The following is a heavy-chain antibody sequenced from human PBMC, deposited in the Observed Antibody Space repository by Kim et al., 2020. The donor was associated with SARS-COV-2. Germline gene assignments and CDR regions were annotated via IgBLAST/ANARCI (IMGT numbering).Heavy chain of an antibody. V-gene: IGHV4-39*01. CDR2: VYYSGVT. CDR3: VRYRYGSMADD. CDR1: GASISSSTHY. D-gene: IGHD5-18*01. J-gene: IGHJ4*02. Sequence: SETLSLTCSVSGASISSSTHYWGWIRQPPGKGLEWIGRVYYSGVTDYSPSLRSRLTRSVDTSKNQFSLRLSSVTGADTAMYYCVRYRYGSMADDWGQGTL.